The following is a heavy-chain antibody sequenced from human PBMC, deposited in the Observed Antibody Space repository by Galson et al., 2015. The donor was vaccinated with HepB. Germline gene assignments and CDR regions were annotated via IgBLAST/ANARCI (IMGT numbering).Heavy chain of an antibody. D-gene: IGHD3-22*01. CDR1: GFTFSNYA. Sequence: SLRLSCAASGFTFSNYALHWVRQAPGKGLEWVTSISYDGSNKYYADSVKGRFTIYRDNSKNTLYLQMNSLRPEDTAVYYCARGRGVYDSSGYGLWGQGTLVTVSS. J-gene: IGHJ4*02. CDR3: ARGRGVYDSSGYGL. CDR2: ISYDGSNK. V-gene: IGHV3-30-3*01.